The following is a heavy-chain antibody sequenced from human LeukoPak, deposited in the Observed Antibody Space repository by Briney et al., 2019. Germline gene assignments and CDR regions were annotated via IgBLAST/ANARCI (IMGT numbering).Heavy chain of an antibody. D-gene: IGHD3-22*01. CDR2: SSDNGKA. CDR1: GPSLSSYY. J-gene: IGHJ4*02. CDR3: ATGYYEPFAN. Sequence: NPSETLSLTCSVSGPSLSSYYWDWLRQSPGKRLEFIRDSSDNGKADAHPCLKSRVSISLDTSKRQFSLRLRSVTAADSAVYYCATGYYEPFANWGPGILVTVSS. V-gene: IGHV4-59*01.